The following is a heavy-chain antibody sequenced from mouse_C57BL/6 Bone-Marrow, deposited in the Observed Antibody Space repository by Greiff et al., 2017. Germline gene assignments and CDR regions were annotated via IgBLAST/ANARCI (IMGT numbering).Heavy chain of an antibody. CDR3: TTRGPEV. V-gene: IGHV14-4*01. CDR1: GFNIKDDY. Sequence: EVKLMESGAELVRPGASVKLSCTASGFNIKDDYMHWVKQRPEQGLEWIGWIDPENGDTEYASKFQGKATITADTSSNTAYLQLSSLTSEDTAVYYCTTRGPEVWGTGTTVTVSS. CDR2: IDPENGDT. J-gene: IGHJ1*03.